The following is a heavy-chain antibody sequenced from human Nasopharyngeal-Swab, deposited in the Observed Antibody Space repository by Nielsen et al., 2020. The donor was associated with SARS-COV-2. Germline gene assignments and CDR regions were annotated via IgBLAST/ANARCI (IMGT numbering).Heavy chain of an antibody. CDR2: IKQSGSGQ. J-gene: IGHJ4*02. CDR1: GFTFSSYW. D-gene: IGHD2-2*01. Sequence: GESLKISCAASGFTFSSYWMSWVRQAPGKGLEWVAHIKQSGSGQYYVDSVKGRFTISRDNAKNSLSLQMNSLRAEDTAVYYCASYCSTTSCPRGFDYWGQGTLVTVSS. V-gene: IGHV3-7*01. CDR3: ASYCSTTSCPRGFDY.